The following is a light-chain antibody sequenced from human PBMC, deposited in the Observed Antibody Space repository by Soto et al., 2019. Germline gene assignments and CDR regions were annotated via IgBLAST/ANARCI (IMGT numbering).Light chain of an antibody. CDR1: SSDVGAYNS. CDR3: CSSAPESTYV. CDR2: KGS. V-gene: IGLV2-23*01. Sequence: QSVLAQPASVSGSPGHSITISCTGTSSDVGAYNSVSWYQQHPHKAPQVIIYKGSQRPSGVSNRFSGSTSGNAASLTISGLQADDEADYFCCSSAPESTYVFGTGTKLTVL. J-gene: IGLJ1*01.